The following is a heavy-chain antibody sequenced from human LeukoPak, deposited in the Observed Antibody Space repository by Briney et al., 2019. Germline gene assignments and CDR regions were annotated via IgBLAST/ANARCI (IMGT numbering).Heavy chain of an antibody. J-gene: IGHJ4*02. CDR1: GFTFSSYE. Sequence: GGSLRLSCAASGFTFSSYEMNWGRQAPGNGLEWVSYISSSGSTIYYADSVKGRFTISRDNAKNSMYLQMNSLRAEDTAVYYCARVGGGVSSGYVYYFDYWGQGTLVTVSS. V-gene: IGHV3-48*03. CDR2: ISSSGSTI. D-gene: IGHD3-22*01. CDR3: ARVGGGVSSGYVYYFDY.